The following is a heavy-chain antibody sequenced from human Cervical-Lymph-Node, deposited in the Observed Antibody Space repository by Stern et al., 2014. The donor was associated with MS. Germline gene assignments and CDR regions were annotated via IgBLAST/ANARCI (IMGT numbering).Heavy chain of an antibody. J-gene: IGHJ4*02. D-gene: IGHD6-13*01. CDR3: ASAYSSSHYYFDY. CDR1: GFSFSRYA. CDR2: IWYDGSNP. Sequence: DQLVESGGGVVQPGGSLRLSCAASGFSFSRYAMHWVRQAPGQGLEWVALIWYDGSNPYYADSVTGRFTISRDNFKNTLYLQMNSLRAEDTAVYYCASAYSSSHYYFDYWGQGTLVTVSS. V-gene: IGHV3-33*01.